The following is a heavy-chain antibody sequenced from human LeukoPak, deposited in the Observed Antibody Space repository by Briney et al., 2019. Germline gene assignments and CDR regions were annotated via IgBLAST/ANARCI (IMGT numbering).Heavy chain of an antibody. CDR1: GYSISSGYY. CDR3: ARRQVRGVTTYYMDV. D-gene: IGHD4-17*01. CDR2: IYHSGST. J-gene: IGHJ6*03. Sequence: SETLSLTCTVSGYSISSGYYWGWIRQPPGKGLEWIGSIYHSGSTYYNPSLKSRVTISVDTSKNQFSLKLSSVTAADTAVYYCARRQVRGVTTYYMDVWGKGTTVTVSS. V-gene: IGHV4-38-2*02.